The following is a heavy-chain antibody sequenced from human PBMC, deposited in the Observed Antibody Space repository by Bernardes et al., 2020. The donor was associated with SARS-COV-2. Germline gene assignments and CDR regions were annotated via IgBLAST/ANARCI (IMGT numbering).Heavy chain of an antibody. CDR2: ISGFNGNT. Sequence: ASVKVYCKASGYTFTSYVISWFRQAPGQGLEWMGWISGFNGNTNYAQELQGRVTMTTETSTSTAYMELRSLRSDDTAVYYCARGGRTKVPAHWGQGTLVTVSS. V-gene: IGHV1-18*01. J-gene: IGHJ4*02. D-gene: IGHD1-26*01. CDR3: ARGGRTKVPAH. CDR1: GYTFTSYV.